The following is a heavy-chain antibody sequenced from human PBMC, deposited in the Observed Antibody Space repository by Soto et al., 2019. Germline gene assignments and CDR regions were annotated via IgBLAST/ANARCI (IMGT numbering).Heavy chain of an antibody. CDR3: ARLKTLGELPLDY. CDR1: GGSISSGDYY. V-gene: IGHV4-30-4*02. Sequence: SETLSLTCTVSGGSISSGDYYWSWIRQPPGKGLEWIGYIYYSGSTYYNPSLKSRVTISVDTSTSTAYMELRSLRSDDTAVYYCARLKTLGELPLDYWGQGTLVTVSS. D-gene: IGHD3-10*01. CDR2: IYYSGST. J-gene: IGHJ4*02.